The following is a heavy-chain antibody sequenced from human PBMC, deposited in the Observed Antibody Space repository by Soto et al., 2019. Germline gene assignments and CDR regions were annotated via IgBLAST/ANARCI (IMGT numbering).Heavy chain of an antibody. CDR3: ARVSGSYYYGMDV. CDR2: IYHSGST. V-gene: IGHV4-4*02. J-gene: IGHJ6*02. CDR1: GGSISSSYW. D-gene: IGHD6-25*01. Sequence: QVQLQESGPGLVKPSGTLSLTCAVSGGSISSSYWWSWVRQPPGKGLEWIGEIYHSGSTTDNTSLTXRXXVAVGKSKNPLSLSVPSVTDADTAVYFCARVSGSYYYGMDVRGQGTTVTVSS.